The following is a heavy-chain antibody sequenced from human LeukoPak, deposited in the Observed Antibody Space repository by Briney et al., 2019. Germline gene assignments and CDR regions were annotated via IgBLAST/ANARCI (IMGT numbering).Heavy chain of an antibody. Sequence: ASVKASCKASGGTFSSYAISWVRQAPGQGLEWMGGIIPIFGTANYAQKFQGRVTITADESTSTAYMELSSLRSEDTAVYYCAIEDVDYYDSSKGWYYGMDVWGQGTTVTVSS. D-gene: IGHD3-22*01. V-gene: IGHV1-69*13. CDR1: GGTFSSYA. J-gene: IGHJ6*02. CDR3: AIEDVDYYDSSKGWYYGMDV. CDR2: IIPIFGTA.